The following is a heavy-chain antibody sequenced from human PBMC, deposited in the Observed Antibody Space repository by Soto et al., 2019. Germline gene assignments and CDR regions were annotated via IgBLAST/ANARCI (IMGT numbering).Heavy chain of an antibody. CDR2: INPNSGGT. Sequence: ASVKVSCKASGYTFTGYYMHWVRQAPGQGLEWMGWINPNSGGTNYAQKFQGRVTMTRDTSISTAYMELSRLRSDDTAVYYCARAAGGLIEYSSSSGSRDAFDIWGQGTMVTVSS. CDR1: GYTFTGYY. V-gene: IGHV1-2*02. J-gene: IGHJ3*02. D-gene: IGHD6-6*01. CDR3: ARAAGGLIEYSSSSGSRDAFDI.